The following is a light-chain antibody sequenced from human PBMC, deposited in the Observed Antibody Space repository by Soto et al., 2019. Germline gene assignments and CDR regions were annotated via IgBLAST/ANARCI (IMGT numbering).Light chain of an antibody. V-gene: IGKV3-20*01. Sequence: EIVLTQSPGTLSLSPGDRATLSCRASQGVSSRYLAWYQQKPGQAPRLLISGASTRATGIPDRFSGSGSGTDFTLTISRLEPEDFAVYYCQQYGNSRWTFGQGTKVEIK. CDR3: QQYGNSRWT. CDR2: GAS. CDR1: QGVSSRY. J-gene: IGKJ1*01.